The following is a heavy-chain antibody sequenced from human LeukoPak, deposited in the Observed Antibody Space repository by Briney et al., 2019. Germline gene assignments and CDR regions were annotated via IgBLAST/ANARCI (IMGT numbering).Heavy chain of an antibody. Sequence: GGSLRLSCAASGFTFSSYWMHWVRQAPGKGLVWVSRINSDGSSTSYADSVKGRFTISRDNAKNTLYLQMNSLRAEDTAVYHCARGYSSSWYPGYYYYYGMDVWGQGTTVTVSS. J-gene: IGHJ6*02. V-gene: IGHV3-74*01. CDR2: INSDGSST. D-gene: IGHD6-13*01. CDR1: GFTFSSYW. CDR3: ARGYSSSWYPGYYYYYGMDV.